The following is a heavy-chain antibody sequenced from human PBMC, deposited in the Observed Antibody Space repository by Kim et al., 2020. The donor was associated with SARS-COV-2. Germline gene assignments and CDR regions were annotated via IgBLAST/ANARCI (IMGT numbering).Heavy chain of an antibody. CDR2: ISAYNGNT. CDR1: GYTFTSYG. V-gene: IGHV1-18*04. Sequence: ASVKVSCKASGYTFTSYGISWVRQAPGQGLEWMGWISAYNGNTNYAQKLQGRVTMTTDTSTSTAYMELRSLRSDDTAVYYCARDTDGLIWFGELFFDYWGQGTLVTVSS. CDR3: ARDTDGLIWFGELFFDY. J-gene: IGHJ4*02. D-gene: IGHD3-10*01.